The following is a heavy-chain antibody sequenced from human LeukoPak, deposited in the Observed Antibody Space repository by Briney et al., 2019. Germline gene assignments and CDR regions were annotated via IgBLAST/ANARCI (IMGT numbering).Heavy chain of an antibody. Sequence: SETLSLTCTVSGGSISSYYWSWIRQPPGKGLEWIGRIYTSGSTNYNPSLKSRVTMSVDTSKNQFSLKLSSVTAADTAVYYCARVAYSSNYMDVWGKGTTVTISS. V-gene: IGHV4-4*07. CDR3: ARVAYSSNYMDV. D-gene: IGHD6-13*01. CDR1: GGSISSYY. CDR2: IYTSGST. J-gene: IGHJ6*03.